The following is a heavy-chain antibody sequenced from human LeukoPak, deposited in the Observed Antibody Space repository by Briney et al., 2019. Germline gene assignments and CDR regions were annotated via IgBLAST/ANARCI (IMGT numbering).Heavy chain of an antibody. CDR2: ISDSGGRT. J-gene: IGHJ4*02. CDR1: GFTFSSYA. CDR3: AKHSTYCSGGSCQEDFDY. Sequence: GGSLRLSCAASGFTFSSYAMIWVRQAPGKGLECVSTISDSGGRTYYAGSVKGRLTISRDNSKNTLYLQMESLRAEDTAVYYCAKHSTYCSGGSCQEDFDYWGQGTLVTVSS. V-gene: IGHV3-23*01. D-gene: IGHD2-15*01.